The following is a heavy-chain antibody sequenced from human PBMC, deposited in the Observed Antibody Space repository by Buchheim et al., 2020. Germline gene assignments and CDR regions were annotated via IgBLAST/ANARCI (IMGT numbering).Heavy chain of an antibody. CDR1: GGPFSRYA. CDR3: ATRGYCSGTSCYQDNNCFDP. V-gene: IGHV1-69*04. CDR2: IIPILGIA. D-gene: IGHD2-15*01. J-gene: IGHJ5*02. Sequence: QVQLVQSGAEVKKPGSSVKVSCKASGGPFSRYAISWVRQAPGQGLEWMGRIIPILGIANYAQKVQGRVTITADKSTSTAYMELSSLRSEDTAVYYCATRGYCSGTSCYQDNNCFDPWGQGTL.